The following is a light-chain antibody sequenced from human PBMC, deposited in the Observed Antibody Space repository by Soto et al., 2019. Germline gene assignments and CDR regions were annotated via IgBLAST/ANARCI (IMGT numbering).Light chain of an antibody. V-gene: IGKV1-5*01. CDR3: QQYVTSSPRT. J-gene: IGKJ1*01. CDR1: QSISNR. Sequence: DIQMTQSPSTLSASVGDRVTITCRASQSISNRLAWYQQKPGKAPKVLIYDASSLESGVPSRFSGSGSGTDFTLTITRLEPEDFAVYYCQQYVTSSPRTFGQGTKVDIK. CDR2: DAS.